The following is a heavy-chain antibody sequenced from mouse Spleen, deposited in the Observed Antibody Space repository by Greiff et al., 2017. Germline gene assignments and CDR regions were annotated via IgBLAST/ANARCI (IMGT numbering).Heavy chain of an antibody. V-gene: IGHV1-50*01. J-gene: IGHJ2*01. CDR2: IDPSDSYT. Sequence: QVQLQQPGAELVKPGASVKLSCKASGYTFTSYWMQWVKQRPGQGLEWIGEIDPSDSYTNYNQKFKGKATLTVDTSSSTAYMQLSSLTSEDSAVYYCARGAVDYWGQGTTLTVSS. CDR1: GYTFTSYW. CDR3: ARGAVDY. D-gene: IGHD3-3*01.